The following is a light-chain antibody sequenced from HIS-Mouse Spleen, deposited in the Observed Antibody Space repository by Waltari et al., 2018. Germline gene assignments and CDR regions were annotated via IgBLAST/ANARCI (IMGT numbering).Light chain of an antibody. J-gene: IGLJ2*01. Sequence: SYELTQPPSVSVSPGQTARITCSGDALPKKYAYWYQQKSGQAPVLVINEDSKRPSGIPDRFSGSSSGTMATLTISGAQVEDEADYYCYSTDSSGNHRVFGGGTKLTVL. CDR2: EDS. V-gene: IGLV3-10*01. CDR1: ALPKKY. CDR3: YSTDSSGNHRV.